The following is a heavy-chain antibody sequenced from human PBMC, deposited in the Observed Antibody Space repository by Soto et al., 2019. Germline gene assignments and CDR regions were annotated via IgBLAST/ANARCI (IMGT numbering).Heavy chain of an antibody. CDR1: GDSVSSNSAA. V-gene: IGHV6-1*01. CDR3: ARDKITGLFDY. Sequence: PSQTLSLTCAISGDSVSSNSAAWNWFRQSPSRGLEWLGRTYYRSNWHNDYAVSVKSRITINQDTSKNQFSLKLTSVTAADTAMYYCARDKITGLFDYWGQGTLVTVSS. CDR2: TYYRSNWHN. D-gene: IGHD2-8*02. J-gene: IGHJ4*02.